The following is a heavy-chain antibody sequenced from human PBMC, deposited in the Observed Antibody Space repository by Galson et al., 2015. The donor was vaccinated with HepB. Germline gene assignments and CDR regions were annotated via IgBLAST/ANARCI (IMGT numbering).Heavy chain of an antibody. D-gene: IGHD2-2*01. CDR2: ISYDGSNK. CDR1: GFTFSSYA. J-gene: IGHJ4*02. Sequence: SLRLSCAASGFTFSSYAMNWVRQAPGKGLEWVSGISYDGSNKYYADSVKGRVTISRDNSKNTLYLQMNSLRAEDKAVYYCARDFRAEGPDIVVVPAAFDYWGQVTLVTVSS. CDR3: ARDFRAEGPDIVVVPAAFDY. V-gene: IGHV3-30*04.